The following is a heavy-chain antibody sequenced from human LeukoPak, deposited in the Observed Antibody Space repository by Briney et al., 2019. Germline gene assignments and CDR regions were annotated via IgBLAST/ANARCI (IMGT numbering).Heavy chain of an antibody. CDR3: ARGGVYSSSAPDY. Sequence: GGSLRLSCAASGFTFSNYWMHWVRQAPGKGLVWVSRINSDGSSTSYADSVKGRFTISRDNAKNTLYLQMNSLRAEDTAVYSCARGGVYSSSAPDYWGQGTLVTVSS. D-gene: IGHD6-6*01. V-gene: IGHV3-74*01. CDR1: GFTFSNYW. J-gene: IGHJ4*02. CDR2: INSDGSST.